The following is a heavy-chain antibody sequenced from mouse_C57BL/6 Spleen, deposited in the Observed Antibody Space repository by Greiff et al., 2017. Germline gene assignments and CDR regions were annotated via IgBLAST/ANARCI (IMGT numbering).Heavy chain of an antibody. CDR1: GYTFTSYW. CDR2: IDPSDSYT. J-gene: IGHJ4*01. Sequence: QVQLQQPGAELVMPGASVKLSCKASGYTFTSYWMHWVKQRPGQGLAWIGEIDPSDSYTNYNQKFKGKSTLTVDKSSSTAYMQLSSLTSEDSAVYYCARDYGSSYAMDYWGQGTSVTVSS. CDR3: ARDYGSSYAMDY. V-gene: IGHV1-69*01. D-gene: IGHD1-1*01.